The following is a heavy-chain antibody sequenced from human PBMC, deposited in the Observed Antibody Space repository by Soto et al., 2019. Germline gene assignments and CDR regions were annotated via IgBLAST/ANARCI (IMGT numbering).Heavy chain of an antibody. J-gene: IGHJ6*03. CDR3: ARAFPRKGRDYYYYMDV. Sequence: ASVKVSCKASGYTFTSYAMHWVRQAPGQRLEWMGWINAGNGNTKYSQKFQGRVTITRDTSASTAYMELSSLRSEDTAVYYCARAFPRKGRDYYYYMDVWGKGTTVTVSS. D-gene: IGHD2-15*01. CDR1: GYTFTSYA. CDR2: INAGNGNT. V-gene: IGHV1-3*01.